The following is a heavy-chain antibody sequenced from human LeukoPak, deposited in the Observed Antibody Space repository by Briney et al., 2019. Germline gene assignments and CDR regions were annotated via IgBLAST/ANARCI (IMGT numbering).Heavy chain of an antibody. CDR2: IRYDGSNK. Sequence: PGGSLRLSCAASGFTFSSYGMHWVRQAPGKGLEWVAFIRYDGSNKYYADSVKGGFTISRDNSKNTLYLQMNSLRAEDTAVYYCAKDSGGEVIVVVPAAISGGWFDPWGQGTLVTVSS. J-gene: IGHJ5*02. V-gene: IGHV3-30*02. CDR3: AKDSGGEVIVVVPAAISGGWFDP. CDR1: GFTFSSYG. D-gene: IGHD2-2*01.